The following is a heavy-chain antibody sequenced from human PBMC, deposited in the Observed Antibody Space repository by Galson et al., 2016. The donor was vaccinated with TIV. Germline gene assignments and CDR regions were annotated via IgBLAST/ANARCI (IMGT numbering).Heavy chain of an antibody. CDR3: AIHRGNMVARFDP. V-gene: IGHV5-10-1*01. D-gene: IGHD5-12*01. Sequence: QSGAEVKKPGESLRISCKGSGYSFTTYWISWVRLMPGKGLEWMGKIDPRDSYTNYNPSLQGHVTISADKSINTAYLQWGSLKASDSAMYYCAIHRGNMVARFDPWGQGTLVIVSS. J-gene: IGHJ5*02. CDR1: GYSFTTYW. CDR2: IDPRDSYT.